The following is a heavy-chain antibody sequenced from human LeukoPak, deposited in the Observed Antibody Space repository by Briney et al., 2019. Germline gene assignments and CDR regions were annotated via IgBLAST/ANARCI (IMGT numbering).Heavy chain of an antibody. CDR1: GYTFTSYD. CDR3: ARERSSLLDYYMDV. CDR2: MNPNSGNT. Sequence: ASVSVSCKASGYTFTSYDINWVRQATGQGLEWMGWMNPNSGNTGYAQKFQGRVTMTRNTSISTAYMELSSLRSEDTAVYYCARERSSLLDYYMDVWGKGTTVTVSS. V-gene: IGHV1-8*01. J-gene: IGHJ6*03. D-gene: IGHD2-2*01.